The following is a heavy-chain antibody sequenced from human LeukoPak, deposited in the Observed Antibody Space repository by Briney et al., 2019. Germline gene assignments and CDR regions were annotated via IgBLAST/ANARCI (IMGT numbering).Heavy chain of an antibody. V-gene: IGHV3-30-3*01. CDR2: ISYDGSNK. CDR1: GFTFSSYA. D-gene: IGHD4-17*01. Sequence: PGGSLRLSCAASGFTFSSYAMHWVRQAPGKGLEWVAVISYDGSNKYYADSVKGRFTISRDNSKNTLYLQMNSLRAEDTAVYYCARPSIDDYGEEGYYFDYWGQGTLVTVSS. J-gene: IGHJ4*02. CDR3: ARPSIDDYGEEGYYFDY.